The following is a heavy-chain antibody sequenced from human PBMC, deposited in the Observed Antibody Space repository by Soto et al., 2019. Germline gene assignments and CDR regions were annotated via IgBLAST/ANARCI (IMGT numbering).Heavy chain of an antibody. CDR2: ISGSGGST. J-gene: IGHJ4*02. CDR3: ARAHTIFGVVIIPVFDY. CDR1: GFTFSIYA. Sequence: GSLRLSCAASGFTFSIYAMSWVRQAPGKGLEWVSAISGSGGSTYYADSVKGRFTISRDNSKNTLYLQMNSLRAEDTAVYYCARAHTIFGVVIIPVFDYWGQGTLVTVSS. D-gene: IGHD3-3*01. V-gene: IGHV3-23*01.